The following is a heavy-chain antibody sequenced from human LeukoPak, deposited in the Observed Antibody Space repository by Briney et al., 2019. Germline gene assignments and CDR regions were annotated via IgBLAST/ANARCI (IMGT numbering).Heavy chain of an antibody. V-gene: IGHV3-53*01. CDR2: IYSGGST. Sequence: GGSLKLSCAASGFTVSSNYMSWVRQAPGKGLEWVSVIYSGGSTYYADSVKGRFTISRDNSKNTLYLQMNSLRAEDTAVYYCARGRYGGNSVDYWGQGTLVTVSS. CDR3: ARGRYGGNSVDY. J-gene: IGHJ4*02. D-gene: IGHD4-23*01. CDR1: GFTVSSNY.